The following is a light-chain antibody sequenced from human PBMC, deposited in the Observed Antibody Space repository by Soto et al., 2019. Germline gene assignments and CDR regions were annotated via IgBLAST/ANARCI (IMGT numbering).Light chain of an antibody. J-gene: IGKJ5*01. Sequence: SPGTLSLSPGERATLSCRASQSVSSSYLAWYQQKPGQAPRLLTYGASSRATGIPDRFSGSGSGTDFTLTISRLEPEDFAVYYCQQYGSLITFGQGTRLEIK. CDR1: QSVSSSY. V-gene: IGKV3-20*01. CDR2: GAS. CDR3: QQYGSLIT.